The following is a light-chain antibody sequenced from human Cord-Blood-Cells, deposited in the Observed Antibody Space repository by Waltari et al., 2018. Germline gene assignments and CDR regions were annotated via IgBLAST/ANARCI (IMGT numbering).Light chain of an antibody. CDR1: QSISSW. V-gene: IGKV1-5*03. CDR2: KAY. J-gene: IGKJ1*01. CDR3: QQYNSYSRT. Sequence: DIQMTQSPSTLSASVGARVTIHCRASQSISSWLAWYQQKPGKASKLLIYKAYSLESGVPSRFSGSGSGTEFTLTISSLQPDDFATYYCQQYNSYSRTFGQGTKVEIK.